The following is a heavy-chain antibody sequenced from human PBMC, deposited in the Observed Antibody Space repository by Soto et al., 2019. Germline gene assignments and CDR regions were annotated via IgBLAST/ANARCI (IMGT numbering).Heavy chain of an antibody. Sequence: EVQLLESGGGLVQPGGSLRLSCAASGFTFSSYAMSWVRQAPGKGLEWVSAISGSGGSTYYADSVKGRFTISRDNSKNSLYLQMNSLRAEDTAVYYCVASKWECYFDYWGQGTLVTVSS. D-gene: IGHD1-26*01. CDR2: ISGSGGST. CDR3: VASKWECYFDY. CDR1: GFTFSSYA. J-gene: IGHJ4*02. V-gene: IGHV3-23*01.